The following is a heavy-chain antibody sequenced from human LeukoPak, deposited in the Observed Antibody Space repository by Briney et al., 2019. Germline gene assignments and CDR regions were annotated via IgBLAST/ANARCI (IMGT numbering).Heavy chain of an antibody. CDR3: ASTGYSSSHDAFDI. CDR2: INHSGST. D-gene: IGHD6-13*01. Sequence: SETLSLTCAVYGGPFSGYYWSWIRQPPGKGLEWVGEINHSGSTNYSPYLKSRVTISVDTSKSQFSLRLSSVTAADTAVYYCASTGYSSSHDAFDIWGQGTMVTVSS. CDR1: GGPFSGYY. J-gene: IGHJ3*02. V-gene: IGHV4-34*01.